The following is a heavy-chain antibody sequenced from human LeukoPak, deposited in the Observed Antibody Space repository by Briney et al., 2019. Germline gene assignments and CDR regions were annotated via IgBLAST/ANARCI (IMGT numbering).Heavy chain of an antibody. CDR2: ISTYKGNT. D-gene: IGHD6-6*01. CDR1: GYTFTSFG. CDR3: GRSMDSSTSRLIEY. V-gene: IGHV1-18*01. Sequence: VASVKVSCKASGYTFTSFGISWARQVPGQGLEWMGWISTYKGNTNYAQKLQGRVSVTTDTSTSTVYMELRSLTSDDTAVYYCGRSMDSSTSRLIEYWGQGTLVTVSS. J-gene: IGHJ4*02.